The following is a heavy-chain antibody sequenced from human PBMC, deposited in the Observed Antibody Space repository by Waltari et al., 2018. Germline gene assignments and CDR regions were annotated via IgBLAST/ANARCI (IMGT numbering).Heavy chain of an antibody. CDR1: GGSISSGSYY. J-gene: IGHJ5*02. D-gene: IGHD1-26*01. CDR2: IYTSGST. Sequence: QVQLQESGPGLVKPSQTLSLTCTVSGGSISSGSYYWSWIRQPAGKGLEWIGYIYTSGSTNYNPSLKGRVTISVDTSKNQFSLKLSSVTAADTAVYYCASSPYSGSYAIDPWGQGTLVTVSS. CDR3: ASSPYSGSYAIDP. V-gene: IGHV4-61*09.